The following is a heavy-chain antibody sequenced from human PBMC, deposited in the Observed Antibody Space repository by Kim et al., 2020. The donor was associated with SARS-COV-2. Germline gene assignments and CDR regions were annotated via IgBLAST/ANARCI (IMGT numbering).Heavy chain of an antibody. Sequence: SRVTISVDTSKNQFSLKLSSVTAADTAVYYCARSGIAALPFVYYYGMDVWGQGTTVTVSS. J-gene: IGHJ6*02. CDR3: ARSGIAALPFVYYYGMDV. D-gene: IGHD6-13*01. V-gene: IGHV4-30-2*04.